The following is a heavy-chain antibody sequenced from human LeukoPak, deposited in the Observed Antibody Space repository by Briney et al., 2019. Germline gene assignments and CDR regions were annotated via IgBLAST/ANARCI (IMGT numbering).Heavy chain of an antibody. CDR1: GGSISSSSYY. D-gene: IGHD6-13*01. Sequence: SETLSLTCTVSGGSISSSSYYWGWIRQPPGKGLEWIGSIYYSGSTYYNPSLKSRVTMSVDTSKNQFSLKLSSVTAADTAVYYCARDQAAAGTWKYNWFDPWGQGTLVTVSS. V-gene: IGHV4-39*07. CDR2: IYYSGST. CDR3: ARDQAAAGTWKYNWFDP. J-gene: IGHJ5*02.